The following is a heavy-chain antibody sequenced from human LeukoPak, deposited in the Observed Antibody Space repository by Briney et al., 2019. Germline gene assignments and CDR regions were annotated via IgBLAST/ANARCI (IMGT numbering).Heavy chain of an antibody. J-gene: IGHJ3*02. Sequence: GGSLRLSCAASGFTFSSYSMNWVRQAPGKGLEWVSSISSSSSYIYYADSVRGRFTISRDNAKNSLYLQMNSLRAEDTAVYYCARDRRGGAFDIWGQGTMVTVSS. V-gene: IGHV3-21*06. CDR1: GFTFSSYS. CDR3: ARDRRGGAFDI. D-gene: IGHD3-16*01. CDR2: ISSSSSYI.